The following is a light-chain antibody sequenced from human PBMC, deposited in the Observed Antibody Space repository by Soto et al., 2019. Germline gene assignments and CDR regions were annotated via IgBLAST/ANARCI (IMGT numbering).Light chain of an antibody. V-gene: IGKV1-6*01. J-gene: IGKJ1*01. CDR1: QGIRND. Sequence: AIQMTQSPSSLSASVGDRVTITCRASQGIRNDLGWYQQKPGKAPKLLIYASNLQGDVPSRFSGSGSGTDFTLTISSLQPEDFATYYCLQDYNFPRTFGQGTKVEIK. CDR3: LQDYNFPRT. CDR2: AS.